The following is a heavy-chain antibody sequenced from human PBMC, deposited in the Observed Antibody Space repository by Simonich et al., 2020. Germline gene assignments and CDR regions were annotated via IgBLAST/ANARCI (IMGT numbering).Heavy chain of an antibody. Sequence: QVQLQESGPGLVKPSETLSHTCPVSGGSISSYYCSWIRQPPGKGLGWIGYIYYSWITNYNPSLKSRVTISVDTSKNQFSLKLSSVTAADTAVYYCARLPDYWGQGTLVTVSS. CDR1: GGSISSYY. V-gene: IGHV4-59*08. CDR3: ARLPDY. CDR2: IYYSWIT. J-gene: IGHJ4*02.